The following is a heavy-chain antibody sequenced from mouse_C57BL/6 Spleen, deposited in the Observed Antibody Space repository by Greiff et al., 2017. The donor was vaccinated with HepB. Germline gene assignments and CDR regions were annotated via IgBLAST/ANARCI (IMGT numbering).Heavy chain of an antibody. J-gene: IGHJ4*01. CDR1: GYAFSSSW. D-gene: IGHD3-3*01. Sequence: VQLQQSGPELVKPGASVKISCKASGYAFSSSWMNWVKQRPGKGLEWIGRIYPGDGDTNYNGKFKGKATLTADKSSSTAYMQLSSLTSEDSAVYFCARRGWALYAMDYWGQGTSVTVSS. CDR2: IYPGDGDT. CDR3: ARRGWALYAMDY. V-gene: IGHV1-82*01.